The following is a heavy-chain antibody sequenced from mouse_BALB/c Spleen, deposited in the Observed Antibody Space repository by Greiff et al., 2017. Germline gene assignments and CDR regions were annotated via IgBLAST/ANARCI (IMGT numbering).Heavy chain of an antibody. CDR2: ISSGGSYT. V-gene: IGHV5-6-4*01. CDR3: TREEWFAY. CDR1: GFTFSSYT. Sequence: EVQRVESGGGLVKPGGSLKLSCAASGFTFSSYTMSWVRQTPEKRLEWVATISSGGSYTYYPDSVKGRFTISRDNAKNTLYLQMSSLKSEDTAMYYCTREEWFAYWGQGTLVTVSA. J-gene: IGHJ3*01.